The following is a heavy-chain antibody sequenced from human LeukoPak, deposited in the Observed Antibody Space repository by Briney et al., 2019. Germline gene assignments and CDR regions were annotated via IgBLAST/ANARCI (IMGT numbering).Heavy chain of an antibody. J-gene: IGHJ5*02. D-gene: IGHD2-21*02. CDR1: GYTFTNYA. Sequence: ASVKVSCKASGYTFTNYAMHWVRQAPGQRLEWMGWINAGNGNTKYSQKFQGRVTITRDTSASTAYMELSSLRSEDTAVYYCARLVTENWFDPWGQGTLVTVSS. V-gene: IGHV1-3*01. CDR3: ARLVTENWFDP. CDR2: INAGNGNT.